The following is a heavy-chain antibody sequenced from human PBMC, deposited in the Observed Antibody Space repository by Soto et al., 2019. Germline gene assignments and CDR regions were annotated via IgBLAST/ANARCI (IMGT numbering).Heavy chain of an antibody. V-gene: IGHV1-3*01. CDR1: GYTFTSYA. CDR2: INAGNGNT. Sequence: ASVKVSCKASGYTFTSYAMHWVRQAPGQRLEWMGWINAGNGNTKYSQKFQGRVTITRDTSASTAHMELSSLRSEDTAVYYCARGRGYSGYHDYWGQGTLVTVSS. J-gene: IGHJ4*02. D-gene: IGHD5-12*01. CDR3: ARGRGYSGYHDY.